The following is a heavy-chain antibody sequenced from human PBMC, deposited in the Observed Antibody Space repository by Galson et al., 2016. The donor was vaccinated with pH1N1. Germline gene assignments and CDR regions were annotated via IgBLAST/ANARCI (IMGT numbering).Heavy chain of an antibody. CDR2: MYPDDSDI. Sequence: QSGAEVKKPGESLKISCQGSGYSFSSYWVAWVRQMPGKGLEWMAIMYPDDSDIKYSLSFEGQVTISADKSISTAYLQWSSLKASDTAMYYCARYSGSFFFDYWGQGTLVTVSS. D-gene: IGHD1-26*01. CDR1: GYSFSSYW. V-gene: IGHV5-51*01. J-gene: IGHJ4*02. CDR3: ARYSGSFFFDY.